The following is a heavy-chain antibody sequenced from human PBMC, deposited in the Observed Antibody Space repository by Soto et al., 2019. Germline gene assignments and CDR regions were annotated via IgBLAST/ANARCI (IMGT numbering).Heavy chain of an antibody. CDR2: IWYDGSNK. Sequence: GGSLRLSCAASGFTFSSYGMHWVRQAPGKGLEWVAVIWYDGSNKYYADSVKGRFTISRDNSKNTLYLQMNSLRAEDTAVYYCARDSYNYYDSSGYYYSHTFDPWGQGTLVTVSS. CDR3: ARDSYNYYDSSGYYYSHTFDP. D-gene: IGHD3-22*01. J-gene: IGHJ5*02. V-gene: IGHV3-33*01. CDR1: GFTFSSYG.